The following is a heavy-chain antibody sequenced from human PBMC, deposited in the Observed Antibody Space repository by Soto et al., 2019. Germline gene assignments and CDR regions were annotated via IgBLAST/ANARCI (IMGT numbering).Heavy chain of an antibody. CDR2: INPHSGGT. J-gene: IGHJ4*02. V-gene: IGHV1-2*02. CDR3: ASPEDSSGYFALGY. Sequence: ASVKVSCKASGYTFTGYYMHWGRQAPGQGLEWMGWINPHSGGTNYAQKFQGRVTMTRDTSISTAYMELSRLRSDDTAVYYCASPEDSSGYFALGYWGQGTLVTVSS. D-gene: IGHD3-22*01. CDR1: GYTFTGYY.